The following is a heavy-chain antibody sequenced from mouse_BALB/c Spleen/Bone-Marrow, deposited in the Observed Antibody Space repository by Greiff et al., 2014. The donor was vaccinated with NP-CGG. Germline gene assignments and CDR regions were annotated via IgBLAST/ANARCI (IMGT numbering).Heavy chain of an antibody. CDR1: GFTFTDYY. CDR3: ARDSTTATLYWYFDV. CDR2: IRNKANGYTT. V-gene: IGHV7-3*02. Sequence: DVHLVESGGGLVQPGGSLRLSCATSGFTFTDYYMSWVRQPPGKALEWLGFIRNKANGYTTEYSASVKGRFTISRDNSQSILYLQMNTLRAEDSATHYCARDSTTATLYWYFDVWGAGTTVTVSS. J-gene: IGHJ1*01. D-gene: IGHD1-2*01.